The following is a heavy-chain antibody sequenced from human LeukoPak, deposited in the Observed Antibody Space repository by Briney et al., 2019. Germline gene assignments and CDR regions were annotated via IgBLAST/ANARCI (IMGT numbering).Heavy chain of an antibody. Sequence: SGPTLVNPTQTLTLTCTFSGFSLSTSGVGVGWIRQPPGKALEWVAVIYWDDDRRYSPSLKSRVTITRDTSKNQVVLTMTSMDPGDTAIYYCAHSPDSSGYYYFDHWGQGTLVTVSS. CDR2: IYWDDDR. CDR1: GFSLSTSGVG. J-gene: IGHJ4*02. V-gene: IGHV2-5*02. D-gene: IGHD3-22*01. CDR3: AHSPDSSGYYYFDH.